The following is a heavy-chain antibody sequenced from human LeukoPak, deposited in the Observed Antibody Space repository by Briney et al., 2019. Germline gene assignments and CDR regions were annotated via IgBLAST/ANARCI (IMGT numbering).Heavy chain of an antibody. J-gene: IGHJ4*02. V-gene: IGHV1-2*02. D-gene: IGHD3-3*01. CDR1: GGTFSSYA. Sequence: ASVKVSCKASGGTFSSYAISWVRQAPGQGLEWMGWINPNSGGTNYARKFQGRVTMTRDTSISTAYMELSRLRSDDTAVYYCARPQADFWSGYYMAVYYFDYWGQGTLVTVSS. CDR3: ARPQADFWSGYYMAVYYFDY. CDR2: INPNSGGT.